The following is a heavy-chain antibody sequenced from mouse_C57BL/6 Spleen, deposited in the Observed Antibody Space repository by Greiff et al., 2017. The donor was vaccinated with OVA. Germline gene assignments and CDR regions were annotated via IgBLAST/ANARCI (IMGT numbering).Heavy chain of an antibody. V-gene: IGHV14-4*01. CDR3: TTLNYGSSFAWFAY. D-gene: IGHD1-1*01. CDR2: IDPENGDT. Sequence: VHVKQSGAELVRPGASVKLSCTASGFNIKDDYMHWVKQRPEQGLEWIGWIDPENGDTEYASKFQGKATITADTSSNTAYLQLSSLTSEDTAVYYCTTLNYGSSFAWFAYGGQGTLVTVSA. CDR1: GFNIKDDY. J-gene: IGHJ3*01.